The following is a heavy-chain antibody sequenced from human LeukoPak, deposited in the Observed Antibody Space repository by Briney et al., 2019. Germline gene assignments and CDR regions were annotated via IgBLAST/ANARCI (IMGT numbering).Heavy chain of an antibody. Sequence: GGSLRLSCAASGFTFSNYAMSWVRQAPGKGLEWVSSVSSSNSYIYYADSLKGRFAISRDNAKNSLYLQLNGLRAEDTAVYYCARSTTFNYFDSWGLGILVTVSS. CDR3: ARSTTFNYFDS. J-gene: IGHJ4*02. V-gene: IGHV3-21*01. CDR2: VSSSNSYI. CDR1: GFTFSNYA. D-gene: IGHD2/OR15-2a*01.